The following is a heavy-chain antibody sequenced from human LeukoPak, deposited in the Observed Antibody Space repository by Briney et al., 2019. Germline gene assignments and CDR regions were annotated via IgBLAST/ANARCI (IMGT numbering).Heavy chain of an antibody. V-gene: IGHV3-33*01. CDR2: MWYDGSNK. Sequence: GGSLRLSCAASGFTFSNYGMHWVRQAPGKGLEWVAVMWYDGSNKYYADSVKGRFTISRDNSKNTLYLQMNSLRAEDTAVYYCARDGYDSSGYYFFFDYWGQGTLVTVSS. D-gene: IGHD3-22*01. CDR1: GFTFSNYG. J-gene: IGHJ4*02. CDR3: ARDGYDSSGYYFFFDY.